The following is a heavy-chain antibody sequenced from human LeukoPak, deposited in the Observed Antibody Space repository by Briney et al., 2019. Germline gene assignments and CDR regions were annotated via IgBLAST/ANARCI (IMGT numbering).Heavy chain of an antibody. D-gene: IGHD5-12*01. Sequence: SVKVSCKASGGTFSSYAISWVRQAPGQGLEWMGGIIPIFGTANYAQKFRGRVTIAADESTSTAYMELSSLRSEDTAVYYCARVVATGYYYYMDVWGKGTTVTVSS. CDR3: ARVVATGYYYYMDV. V-gene: IGHV1-69*13. J-gene: IGHJ6*03. CDR1: GGTFSSYA. CDR2: IIPIFGTA.